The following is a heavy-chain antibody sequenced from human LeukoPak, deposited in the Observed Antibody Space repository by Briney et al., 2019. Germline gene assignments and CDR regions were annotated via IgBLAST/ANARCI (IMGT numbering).Heavy chain of an antibody. V-gene: IGHV3-7*01. D-gene: IGHD5-12*01. J-gene: IGHJ4*02. CDR1: GFTFRASG. Sequence: PGGSLRLSCSASGFTFRASGMHWVRQAPGKGLEWVANTNQEGSEKYYVDSVKGRFTISKDNAKNSLYLQMNSLRAEDTAVYYCARDPKWLDYWGQGTLVTVSS. CDR2: TNQEGSEK. CDR3: ARDPKWLDY.